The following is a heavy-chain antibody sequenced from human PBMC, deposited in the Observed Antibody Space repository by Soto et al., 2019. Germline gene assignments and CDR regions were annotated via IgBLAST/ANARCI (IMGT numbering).Heavy chain of an antibody. CDR1: RFTFSNYG. D-gene: IGHD6-19*01. CDR3: ARDDIPGRAVAIYGVDV. V-gene: IGHV3-33*01. J-gene: IGHJ6*02. Sequence: GGTLRLSCAASRFTFSNYGMHWVRQAPGKGLEWVAVIWYDGSNKYYADSVKGRFTISRDNSKNTLYLQMSSLRAEDTAVYYCARDDIPGRAVAIYGVDVWGQGTTVTVSS. CDR2: IWYDGSNK.